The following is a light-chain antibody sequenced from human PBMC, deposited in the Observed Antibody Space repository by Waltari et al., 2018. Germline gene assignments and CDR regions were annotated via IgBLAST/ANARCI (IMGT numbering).Light chain of an antibody. V-gene: IGKV3-20*01. J-gene: IGKJ1*01. CDR3: QQYNSSPPMT. Sequence: EIVLTQSPGTLSLSPGERATLSCRASQHIGSSYLAWYQQKPGQAPRLLIYGASSRATGIPDRFSGSGSGTDFTLTISRLEPEEFAVYYCQQYNSSPPMTFGQGTKVEIK. CDR2: GAS. CDR1: QHIGSSY.